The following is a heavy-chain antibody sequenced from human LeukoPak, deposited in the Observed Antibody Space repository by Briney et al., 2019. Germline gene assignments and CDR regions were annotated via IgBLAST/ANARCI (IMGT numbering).Heavy chain of an antibody. CDR3: NTMIVVHY. D-gene: IGHD3-22*01. J-gene: IGHJ4*02. CDR1: GFTVGSNY. CDR2: IYSGGST. V-gene: IGHV3-53*01. Sequence: GGSLRLSCAASGFTVGSNYMSWVRQAPGKGLEWVSVIYSGGSTYYADSVKGRFTISRDNSKNTLYLQMNSLRAEDTAVYYCNTMIVVHYWGQGTLVTVSS.